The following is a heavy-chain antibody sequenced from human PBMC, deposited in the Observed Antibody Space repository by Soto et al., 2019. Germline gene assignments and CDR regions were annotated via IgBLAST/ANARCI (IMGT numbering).Heavy chain of an antibody. Sequence: SETMSLTCTVSGGYISSGGYYWSWIRQHPGKGLEWIGYIYYSGSTYYNPSLKSRVTISVDTSKNQFSLKLSSVTAADTAVYYCARDSPESDDILTGYYRRLSRRSADAFDIWGQGTMVTVSS. CDR2: IYYSGST. V-gene: IGHV4-31*03. CDR1: GGYISSGGYY. D-gene: IGHD3-9*01. CDR3: ARDSPESDDILTGYYRRLSRRSADAFDI. J-gene: IGHJ3*02.